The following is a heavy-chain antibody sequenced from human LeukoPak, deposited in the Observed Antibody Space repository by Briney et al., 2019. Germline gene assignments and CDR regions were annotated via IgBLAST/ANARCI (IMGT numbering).Heavy chain of an antibody. CDR3: AKDGVGPSNINYFDS. D-gene: IGHD1-26*01. Sequence: TGGSLRLSCAASGFTFSSYAMSWVRQAPGKGLEWVSAISGSGGSTYYADSVKGRFTISRDNSKNTLYLQMNSLRVEDTALYYCAKDGVGPSNINYFDSWGQGTLVTVSS. V-gene: IGHV3-23*01. J-gene: IGHJ4*02. CDR1: GFTFSSYA. CDR2: ISGSGGST.